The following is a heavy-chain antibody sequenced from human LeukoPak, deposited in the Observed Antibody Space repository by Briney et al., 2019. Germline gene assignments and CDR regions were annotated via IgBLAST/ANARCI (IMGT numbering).Heavy chain of an antibody. CDR1: GYTLTGYY. J-gene: IGHJ4*02. D-gene: IGHD2-2*02. CDR3: ARIGYCSSTSCYKFDY. V-gene: IGHV1-2*06. Sequence: ASVKVSCKASGYTLTGYYMHWVRQAPGQGLEWMGRINPNSGGTNYAQKFQGRVTMTRDTSISTAYMELSRLRSDDTAVYYCARIGYCSSTSCYKFDYWGQGTLVTVSS. CDR2: INPNSGGT.